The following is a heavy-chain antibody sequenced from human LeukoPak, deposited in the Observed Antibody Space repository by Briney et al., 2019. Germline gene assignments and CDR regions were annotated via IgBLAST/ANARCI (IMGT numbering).Heavy chain of an antibody. CDR3: ARTTIFGVALDY. D-gene: IGHD3-3*01. Sequence: SETLSLTCTVSGGSISSYYRSWIRQPPGKGLEWIGYIYYSGSTNYNPSLKSRVTISVDTSKNQFSLKLSSVTAADTAVYYCARTTIFGVALDYWGQGTLVTVSS. V-gene: IGHV4-59*01. CDR1: GGSISSYY. J-gene: IGHJ4*02. CDR2: IYYSGST.